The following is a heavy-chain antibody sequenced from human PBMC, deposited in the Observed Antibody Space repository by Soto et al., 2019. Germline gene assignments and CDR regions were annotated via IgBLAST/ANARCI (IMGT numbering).Heavy chain of an antibody. CDR1: GGTSSSYA. J-gene: IGHJ4*02. CDR3: ARDMGYLVVGAGFDY. V-gene: IGHV1-69*13. Sequence: GASVKVSCKASGGTSSSYAISWVRQAPGQGLEWMGGIIPIFGTANYAQKFQGRVTITADESTSTAYMELSSLRSEDTAVYYCARDMGYLVVGAGFDYWGQGTLVTVSS. CDR2: IIPIFGTA. D-gene: IGHD1-26*01.